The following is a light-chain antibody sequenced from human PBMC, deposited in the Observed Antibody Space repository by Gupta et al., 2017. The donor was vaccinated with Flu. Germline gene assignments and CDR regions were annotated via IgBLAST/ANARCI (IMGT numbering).Light chain of an antibody. Sequence: EIVPTQSPATLSVSPGERATLSCRASQSVSSNLAWYQQKPGQAPRLLIYGASTRATGIPARFSGSGSGTEFTLTISSLQSEDFAVYYCQQYNNWPLYTFGQGTKLEIK. CDR1: QSVSSN. CDR2: GAS. CDR3: QQYNNWPLYT. J-gene: IGKJ2*01. V-gene: IGKV3-15*01.